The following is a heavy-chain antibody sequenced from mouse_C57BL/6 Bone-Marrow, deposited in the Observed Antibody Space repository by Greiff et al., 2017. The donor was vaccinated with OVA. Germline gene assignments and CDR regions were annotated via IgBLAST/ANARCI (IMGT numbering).Heavy chain of an antibody. V-gene: IGHV1-26*01. D-gene: IGHD1-1*01. Sequence: VQLQQSGPELVKPGASVKISCKASGYTFTDYYMNWVKQSHGKSLEWIGDINPNNGGTSYNQKFKGKATLTVDQSSSTAYMDLRSLTSEDSAVYYCVRDYYGSSWGFAYGGQGTLVTVSA. CDR1: GYTFTDYY. CDR2: INPNNGGT. J-gene: IGHJ3*01. CDR3: VRDYYGSSWGFAY.